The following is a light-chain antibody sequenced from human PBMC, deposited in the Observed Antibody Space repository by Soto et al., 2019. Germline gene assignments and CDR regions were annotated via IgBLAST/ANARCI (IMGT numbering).Light chain of an antibody. J-gene: IGLJ2*01. V-gene: IGLV2-18*02. Sequence: QSVLNQPPSVSGSPGQSVTISCTGTSSDVGSYNRVSWYQQPPGTAPKLMIYEVSNRPSGVPDRFSGSKSGNTASLTISGLQAEDDADYYCSSYTSSSTPVVFGGGTKLTVL. CDR2: EVS. CDR3: SSYTSSSTPVV. CDR1: SSDVGSYNR.